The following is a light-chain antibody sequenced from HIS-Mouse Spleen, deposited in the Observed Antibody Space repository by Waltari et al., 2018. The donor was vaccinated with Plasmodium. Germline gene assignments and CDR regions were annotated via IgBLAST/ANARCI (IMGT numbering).Light chain of an antibody. CDR1: ALPKKY. J-gene: IGLJ3*02. V-gene: IGLV3-10*01. CDR3: YSTDSSGNHRV. CDR2: EDS. Sequence: SYELTQPPSVSVSPGQTARITCSGDALPKKYAYWYQQKSGQAPVLFIYEDSKRPSGIPERVSGYSSGTMATLTISGAQVEDEADYYCYSTDSSGNHRVFGGGTKLTVL.